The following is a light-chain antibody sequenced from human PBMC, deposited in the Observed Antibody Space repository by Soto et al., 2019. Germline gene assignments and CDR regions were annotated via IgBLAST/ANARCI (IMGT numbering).Light chain of an antibody. J-gene: IGLJ2*01. CDR1: SSDVAGYNF. CDR2: EVS. V-gene: IGLV2-14*01. Sequence: QSALTQPASVSGSPGQSITISCTGTSSDVAGYNFVSWYQRHPGKAPKLLIYEVSNRPSGVSSRFSGSKSGNTASLTISGLQAEDEADYYCTSYSSSTTLVFGGGTKLTVL. CDR3: TSYSSSTTLV.